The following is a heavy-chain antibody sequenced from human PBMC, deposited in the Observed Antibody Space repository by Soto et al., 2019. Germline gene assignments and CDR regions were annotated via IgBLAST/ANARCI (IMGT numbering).Heavy chain of an antibody. Sequence: SETLSLTCTVSGDSISGGRYYWSWIRQQPGKALEWIGYIHYTGSTYYNPSLKSRVSIPVDTSKNQFSLQLSSVTAADTAVYYYASAFSDYCDRTSCTFDYWGQGTLVTVSS. CDR1: GDSISGGRYY. CDR2: IHYTGST. J-gene: IGHJ4*02. D-gene: IGHD2-2*01. V-gene: IGHV4-31*03. CDR3: ASAFSDYCDRTSCTFDY.